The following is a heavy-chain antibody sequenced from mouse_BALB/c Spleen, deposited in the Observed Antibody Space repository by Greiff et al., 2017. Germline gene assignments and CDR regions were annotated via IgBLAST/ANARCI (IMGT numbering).Heavy chain of an antibody. CDR2: IYPGNSDT. J-gene: IGHJ4*01. CDR1: GYSFTSYW. Sequence: QQSGTVLARPGASVKMSCKASGYSFTSYWMHWVKQRPGQGLEWIGAIYPGNSDTSYNQKFKGKAKLTAVTSASTAYMELSSLTNEDSAVYYCTRRMITREGYYAMDYWGQGTSVTVSS. V-gene: IGHV1-5*01. D-gene: IGHD2-4*01. CDR3: TRRMITREGYYAMDY.